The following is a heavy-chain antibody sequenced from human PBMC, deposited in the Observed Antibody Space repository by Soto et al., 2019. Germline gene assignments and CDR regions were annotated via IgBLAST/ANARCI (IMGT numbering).Heavy chain of an antibody. D-gene: IGHD2-8*02. V-gene: IGHV1-69*02. CDR2: IIPILGIA. J-gene: IGHJ4*02. Sequence: QVQLVQSGAEVKKPGSSVKVSCKASGGTFSSYTISWVRQAPGQGLEWMGRIIPILGIANYAQKFQGRVTITADKSTSTAYMELSSLRSEDTAVDYCARASGGRWLAAGTDSWGQGTLVTVSS. CDR3: ARASGGRWLAAGTDS. CDR1: GGTFSSYT.